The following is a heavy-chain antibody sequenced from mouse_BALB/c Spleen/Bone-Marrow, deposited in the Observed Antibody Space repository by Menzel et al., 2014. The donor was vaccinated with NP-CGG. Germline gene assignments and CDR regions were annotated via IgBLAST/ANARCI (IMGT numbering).Heavy chain of an antibody. D-gene: IGHD4-1*01. J-gene: IGHJ3*01. CDR1: GYTFTNYY. CDR3: TRARPGGFAY. Sequence: QVQLKHSGAELVKPGASVKLSCKASGYTFTNYYMYWVKQRPGQGLEWIGEINPSNGGPNFNEKFKSKATLTVDKSSSTAYMQLSSLTSEDSAVYYCTRARPGGFAYWGQGTLVTVSA. CDR2: INPSNGGP. V-gene: IGHV1S81*02.